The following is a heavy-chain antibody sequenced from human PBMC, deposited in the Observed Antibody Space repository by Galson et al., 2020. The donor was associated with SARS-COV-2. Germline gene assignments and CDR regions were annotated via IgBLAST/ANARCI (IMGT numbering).Heavy chain of an antibody. CDR1: GDSIVNYY. CDR2: IYNSGSS. J-gene: IGHJ4*02. Sequence: SETLSLTCTVSGDSIVNYYWSWIRQPPGKGLEWIGYIYNSGSSNYNPSLKSRVTMSVDTPKNQFSLKLSSVITADSAVYSCAIDRSLPFGGTYQDWGQGTPVTVSS. CDR3: AIDRSLPFGGTYQD. D-gene: IGHD1-26*01. V-gene: IGHV4-59*03.